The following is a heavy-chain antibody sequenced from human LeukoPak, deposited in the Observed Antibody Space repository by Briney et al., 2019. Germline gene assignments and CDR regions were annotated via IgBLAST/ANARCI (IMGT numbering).Heavy chain of an antibody. D-gene: IGHD2-15*01. CDR2: INAGNGNT. CDR1: GYTFTTYA. Sequence: ASVKVSCKASGYTFTTYAIHWVRQAPGQRLEWMGWINAGNGNTRYSQEFQGRVTITRDTSASTAYMELSSLRSEDMAVYYCARGQDIVVVVAQNPTVGCYFDCWGQGTLVTVSS. CDR3: ARGQDIVVVVAQNPTVGCYFDC. V-gene: IGHV1-3*03. J-gene: IGHJ4*02.